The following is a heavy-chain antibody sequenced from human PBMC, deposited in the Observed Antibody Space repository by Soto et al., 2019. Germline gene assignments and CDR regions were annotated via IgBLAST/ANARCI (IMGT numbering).Heavy chain of an antibody. CDR1: GGSISSYY. V-gene: IGHV4-59*01. CDR2: IYYSGST. J-gene: IGHJ5*02. Sequence: PSETLSLTCTVSGGSISSYYWSWIRQPPGKGLEWFGYIYYSGSTNYNPSLKSRVTISVDTSKNQFSLKLSSVTAADTAVYYCARALPRYWFDPWGQGTLVTVSS. CDR3: ARALPRYWFDP.